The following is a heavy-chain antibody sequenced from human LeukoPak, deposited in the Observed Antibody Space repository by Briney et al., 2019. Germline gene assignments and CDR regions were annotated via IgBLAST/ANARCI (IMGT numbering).Heavy chain of an antibody. CDR1: GFTFSSYG. V-gene: IGHV3-33*06. D-gene: IGHD4-17*01. CDR3: AKDRVGNGDYGAPFDY. Sequence: PGRSLRLSCAASGFTFSSYGMHGVRQAPGKGLEWVAVIWYDGSNKYYADSVKGRFTISRDNSKNTLYLQMNSLRAEDTAVYYCAKDRVGNGDYGAPFDYWGQGTLVTVSS. J-gene: IGHJ4*02. CDR2: IWYDGSNK.